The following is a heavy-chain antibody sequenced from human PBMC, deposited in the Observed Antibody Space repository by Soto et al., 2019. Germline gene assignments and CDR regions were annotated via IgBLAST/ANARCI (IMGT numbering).Heavy chain of an antibody. CDR1: GGPFSNDI. Sequence: QVQLEQSGAEVKKPGSSVRVSCKASGGPFSNDIITWVRQAPGQGLEWMGRIIPLLTTSTYAQKFQGRLTITADRSTGTGYMDLKNLTSADTAVYYCARDSPIGSTFSGYDAIDYWGQGTRITVSS. V-gene: IGHV1-69*08. J-gene: IGHJ4*02. D-gene: IGHD5-12*01. CDR3: ARDSPIGSTFSGYDAIDY. CDR2: IIPLLTTS.